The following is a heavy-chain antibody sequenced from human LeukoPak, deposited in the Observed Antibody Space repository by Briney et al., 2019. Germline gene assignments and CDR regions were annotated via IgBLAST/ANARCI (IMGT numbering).Heavy chain of an antibody. V-gene: IGHV3-48*01. CDR1: GFTFSSYS. D-gene: IGHD1-1*01. CDR2: ISSSSSTI. CDR3: ARDSPGGY. Sequence: PGGSLRLSCAASGFTFSSYSMNWVRQAPGKGLEWVSYISSSSSTIYYADSVKGRFTTSRDNAKNSLYLQMNSLRAEDTAVYYCARDSPGGYWGQGTLVTVSS. J-gene: IGHJ4*02.